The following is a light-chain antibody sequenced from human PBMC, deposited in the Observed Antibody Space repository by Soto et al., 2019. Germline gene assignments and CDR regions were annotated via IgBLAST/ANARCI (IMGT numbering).Light chain of an antibody. J-gene: IGKJ5*01. Sequence: EVVLTQSPGTLSLSPGGRATLSCRASQSVSRRLAWYQQRPGQSPRLLISGASMRASGVPVRFIGSGSGTDSTLTITRLEPEDFAVYYCQQYGGSPITFGLGTRLEIK. CDR2: GAS. CDR1: QSVSRR. V-gene: IGKV3-20*01. CDR3: QQYGGSPIT.